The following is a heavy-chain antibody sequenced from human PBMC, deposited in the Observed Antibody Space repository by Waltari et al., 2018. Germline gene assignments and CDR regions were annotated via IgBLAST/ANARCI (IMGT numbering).Heavy chain of an antibody. CDR2: IYSGGST. V-gene: IGHV3-66*02. J-gene: IGHJ4*02. CDR3: ARVVESSSWARYFDY. Sequence: EVQLVESGGGLVQPGGSLRLSCAASGFTVSSNYMSWVRQAPGKGLEWVSVIYSGGSTYYADSVKGRFTISRDNSKNTLYLQMNSLRAEDTAVYYCARVVESSSWARYFDYWGQGTLVTVSS. D-gene: IGHD6-13*01. CDR1: GFTVSSNY.